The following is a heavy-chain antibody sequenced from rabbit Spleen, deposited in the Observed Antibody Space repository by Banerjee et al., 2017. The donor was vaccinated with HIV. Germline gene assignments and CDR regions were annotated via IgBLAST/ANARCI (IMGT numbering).Heavy chain of an antibody. V-gene: IGHV1S28*01. J-gene: IGHJ4*01. CDR2: IDSVFGIT. CDR1: GFTLSSYY. Sequence: QSLAESGGGLAKPGGTLTLTCTASGFTLSSYYMNWVRQAPGKGLEWIGYIDSVFGITAYANWVNGRFSISRENAQNTVFLQMTSLTAADTATNFCVRDQAGDAGYVPYYFNLWGQGTLVT. CDR3: VRDQAGDAGYVPYYFNL. D-gene: IGHD4-2*01.